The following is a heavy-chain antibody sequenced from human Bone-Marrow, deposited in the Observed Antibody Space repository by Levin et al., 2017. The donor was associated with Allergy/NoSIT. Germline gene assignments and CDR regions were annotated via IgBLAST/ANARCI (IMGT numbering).Heavy chain of an antibody. J-gene: IGHJ6*03. D-gene: IGHD3-3*01. Sequence: GGSLRLSCVGSGFTFSSQALAWVRQAPGKGLEWVTGVSGSGDNTFYADSVKGRFTVSRDNSKNIMYLQMSSLSAEDTAEYYCATDFWSGYYADYYYFMDVWGKGTTVAVAS. V-gene: IGHV3-23*01. CDR1: GFTFSSQA. CDR3: ATDFWSGYYADYYYFMDV. CDR2: VSGSGDNT.